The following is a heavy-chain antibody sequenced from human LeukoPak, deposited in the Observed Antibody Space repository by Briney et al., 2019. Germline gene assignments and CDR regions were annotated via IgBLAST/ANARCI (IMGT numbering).Heavy chain of an antibody. Sequence: GASVKVSCKASGYTFTSYGVSWVRQAPGQGLEWMGWISAYNGNTNYAQKVRGRVTMTTDTSTRTAYMELRSLRSDDTAVYYCARAFLIGGSGVFDYWGQGTLVTVSS. D-gene: IGHD3-10*01. CDR1: GYTFTSYG. CDR3: ARAFLIGGSGVFDY. J-gene: IGHJ4*02. CDR2: ISAYNGNT. V-gene: IGHV1-18*01.